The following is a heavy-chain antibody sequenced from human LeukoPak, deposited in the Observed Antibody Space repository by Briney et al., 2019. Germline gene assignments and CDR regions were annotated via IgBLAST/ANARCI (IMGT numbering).Heavy chain of an antibody. CDR1: GYTFTSYA. CDR3: ARDLGSSWSYYYCGMDV. V-gene: IGHV1-3*01. CDR2: INAGNGNT. D-gene: IGHD6-13*01. J-gene: IGHJ6*02. Sequence: ASVKVSCKASGYTFTSYAMHWVRQAPGQRLEWMGWINAGNGNTKYSQKFQGRVTITRDTSASTAYMELSSLRSEDTAVYYCARDLGSSWSYYYCGMDVWGQGTTVTVSS.